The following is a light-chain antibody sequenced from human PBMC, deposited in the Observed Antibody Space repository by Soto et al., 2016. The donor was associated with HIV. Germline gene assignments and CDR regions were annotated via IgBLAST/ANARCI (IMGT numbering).Light chain of an antibody. J-gene: IGKJ2*01. V-gene: IGKV1-5*03. CDR1: QSISSW. CDR3: QQYNSYQYT. CDR2: KAS. Sequence: DIQMTQSPSTLSASVGDRVTITCRASQSISSWLAWYQQKPGKAPKLLIYKASSLESGVPSRFSGSGSGTEFTLTISSLQPDDFATYYCQQYNSYQYTFGQGDQAGDQT.